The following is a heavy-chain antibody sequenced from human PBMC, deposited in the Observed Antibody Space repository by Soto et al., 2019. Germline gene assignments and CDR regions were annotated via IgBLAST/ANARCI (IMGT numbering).Heavy chain of an antibody. J-gene: IGHJ5*02. CDR2: IYYSGST. V-gene: IGHV4-39*01. D-gene: IGHD2-2*01. CDR1: GGSISSSSYY. CDR3: ARQFHSPVVPAAMVESWFDP. Sequence: SETLSLTCTVSGGSISSSSYYWGWIRQPPGKGLEWIGSIYYSGSTYYNPSLKSRVTISVDTSKNQFSLKLSSVTAADTAVYYCARQFHSPVVPAAMVESWFDPWGQGTLVTVSS.